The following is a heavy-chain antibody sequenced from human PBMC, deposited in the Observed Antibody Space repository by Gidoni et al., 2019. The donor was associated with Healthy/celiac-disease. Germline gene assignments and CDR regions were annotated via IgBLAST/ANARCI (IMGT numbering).Heavy chain of an antibody. CDR2: IWYDGNNK. J-gene: IGHJ5*02. CDR3: ARDSGMIVAPHGNWFDP. CDR1: GLPFCSSG. D-gene: IGHD3-22*01. Sequence: QVQRVESGGGVVEPGGLLRLSCAASGLPFCSSGMHWVRQAPGKGLEWVSVIWYDGNNKYYADSVKGRFTITRDNSKNTLYLQMNSLRAEDTAVYYCARDSGMIVAPHGNWFDPWGQGTLVTVSS. V-gene: IGHV3-33*01.